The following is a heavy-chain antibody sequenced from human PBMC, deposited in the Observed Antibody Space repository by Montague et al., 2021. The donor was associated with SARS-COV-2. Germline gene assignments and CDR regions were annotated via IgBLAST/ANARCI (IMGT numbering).Heavy chain of an antibody. V-gene: IGHV4-34*01. Sequence: ECLSLVYAVYGGSFSVYYWSWLRQSPRSVLEWIAEINHIVTANYNPSLKSRVSISVDTSKNQFTLKLTSVTAADTAMYYCAKEREVVRAARTLVAFDLLGQGTMVTVSS. CDR1: GGSFSVYY. CDR3: AKEREVVRAARTLVAFDL. D-gene: IGHD2-2*01. CDR2: INHIVTA. J-gene: IGHJ3*01.